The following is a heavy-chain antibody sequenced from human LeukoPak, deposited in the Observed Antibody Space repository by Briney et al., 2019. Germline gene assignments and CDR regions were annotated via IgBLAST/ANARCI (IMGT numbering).Heavy chain of an antibody. V-gene: IGHV3-30*02. D-gene: IGHD5-18*01. CDR1: GFTFSSYG. CDR2: IRYDGSNK. Sequence: GGSLRLSCAASGFTFSSYGMHWVRQAPGKGLEWVAFIRYDGSNKYYADSVKGRFTISRDNSKSTLYLQMNSLRAEDTAVYYCAKYRGYSYGYLDYWGQGTLVTVSS. CDR3: AKYRGYSYGYLDY. J-gene: IGHJ4*02.